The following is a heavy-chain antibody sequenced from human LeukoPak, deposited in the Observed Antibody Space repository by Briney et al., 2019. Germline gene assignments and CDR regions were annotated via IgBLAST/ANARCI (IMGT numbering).Heavy chain of an antibody. V-gene: IGHV1-2*02. Sequence: ASVKVSCKASGYTFTGYYMHWVRQAPGQGLEWMGWINPNSGGTNYAQKLQGRVTMTTDTSTSTAYMELRSLRSDDTAVYYCARDLTMVRGVPDYWGQGTLVTVSS. J-gene: IGHJ4*02. CDR2: INPNSGGT. D-gene: IGHD3-10*01. CDR3: ARDLTMVRGVPDY. CDR1: GYTFTGYY.